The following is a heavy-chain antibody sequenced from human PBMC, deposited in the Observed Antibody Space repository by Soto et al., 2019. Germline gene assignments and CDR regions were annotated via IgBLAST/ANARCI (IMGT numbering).Heavy chain of an antibody. V-gene: IGHV1-8*01. D-gene: IGHD6-13*01. J-gene: IGHJ6*02. CDR3: ARASGLVDSSSLYWNYYYYGMDV. CDR1: GYTFTSYD. Sequence: QVQLVQSGAEVKKPGASVKVSCKASGYTFTSYDINWVRQATGQGLEWMGWMNPNSGNTGYAQKFQGRVTMSRNTSICTAYMELSSLRSEDTAVYYCARASGLVDSSSLYWNYYYYGMDVWGQGTTVTVSS. CDR2: MNPNSGNT.